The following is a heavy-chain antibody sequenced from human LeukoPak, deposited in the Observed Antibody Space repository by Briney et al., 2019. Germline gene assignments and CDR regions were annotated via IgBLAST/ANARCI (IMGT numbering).Heavy chain of an antibody. Sequence: PSETLSLTCTVSGALISSYYWSWIRQPPGKGLEWIGYIDYSGSTNYNPSLKSRVSISVDTSKNQFSLKLSSVTAADTAVYYCARHYYSDPFDYWGQGTLVTVSS. CDR1: GALISSYY. CDR2: IDYSGST. D-gene: IGHD4-17*01. J-gene: IGHJ4*02. V-gene: IGHV4-59*01. CDR3: ARHYYSDPFDY.